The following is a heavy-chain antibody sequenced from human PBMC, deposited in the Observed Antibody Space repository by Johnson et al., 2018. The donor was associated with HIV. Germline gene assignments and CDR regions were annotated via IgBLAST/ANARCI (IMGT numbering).Heavy chain of an antibody. D-gene: IGHD6-6*01. Sequence: QVQLVESGGGVVQPGRSLRLSCAASGFTFSSYGMHWVRQAPAKGLEWVAVISYDGSDKYYADSVKGRFTISRDNAKNTLYLQMNSLRAEDTAVYYCARVGQKLVPVPRGAFDIWGQGTMVTVSS. V-gene: IGHV3-30*03. CDR1: GFTFSSYG. CDR2: ISYDGSDK. CDR3: ARVGQKLVPVPRGAFDI. J-gene: IGHJ3*02.